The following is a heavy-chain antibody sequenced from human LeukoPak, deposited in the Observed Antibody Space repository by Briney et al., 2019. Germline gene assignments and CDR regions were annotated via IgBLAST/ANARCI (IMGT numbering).Heavy chain of an antibody. V-gene: IGHV4-39*07. D-gene: IGHD2-15*01. J-gene: IGHJ6*03. CDR2: IYYSGNT. CDR1: GGSIRSTTYY. CDR3: ARTTEGYCRGRSCYSYYYYYMDV. Sequence: SETLSLTCSVSGGSIRSTTYYWGWIRQPPGKGLEWIGSIYYSGNTYYSPSLMSRVTISVDTSKNQFSLKLSSVTAADTAVYYCARTTEGYCRGRSCYSYYYYYMDVWGKGTTVTVSS.